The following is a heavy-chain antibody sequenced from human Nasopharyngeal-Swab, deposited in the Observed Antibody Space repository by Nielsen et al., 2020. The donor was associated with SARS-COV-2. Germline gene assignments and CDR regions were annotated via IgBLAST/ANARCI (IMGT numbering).Heavy chain of an antibody. J-gene: IGHJ4*02. Sequence: GGSLRLSCVASGVIFSNYWMHWVRQAPGKGLVWVSRVNEDGSRTDYADSVRGRFTISRDNAKNTLYLQMNSLRAEDTAVYYCAREGVSLTVRGVKYFDYWGQGTLVTVSS. CDR1: GVIFSNYW. CDR2: VNEDGSRT. D-gene: IGHD3-10*01. CDR3: AREGVSLTVRGVKYFDY. V-gene: IGHV3-74*01.